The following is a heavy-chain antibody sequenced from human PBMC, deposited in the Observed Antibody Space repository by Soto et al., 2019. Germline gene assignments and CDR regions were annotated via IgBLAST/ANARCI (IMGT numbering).Heavy chain of an antibody. CDR1: GFTFSDYY. J-gene: IGHJ6*03. V-gene: IGHV3-11*01. Sequence: QVQLVESGGGLVKPGGSLRLSCAASGFTFSDYYMSWIRQAPGKGLEWVSYISSSGSTIYYADAVKVRFTISRDNAKNSLYLQMNSLRAEDTAVYYCARRFGVRGVVGLYYYYYYMDVWGKGTTVTVSS. D-gene: IGHD3-10*01. CDR2: ISSSGSTI. CDR3: ARRFGVRGVVGLYYYYYYMDV.